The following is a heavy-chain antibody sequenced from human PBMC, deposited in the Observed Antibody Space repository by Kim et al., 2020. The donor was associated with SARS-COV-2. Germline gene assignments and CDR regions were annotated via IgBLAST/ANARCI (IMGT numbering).Heavy chain of an antibody. CDR1: GFTFTSSS. V-gene: IGHV1-58*02. CDR2: IVVGSGNT. D-gene: IGHD3-10*01. Sequence: SVKVSCKASGFTFTSSSMQWVRQARGQRLEWLGWIVVGSGNTNYAQKFLERVTITRNMSTSTAYMELSSLGSEDTAVYYCAAVRGASTGTTYYYYAMDVWGQGTTVTVSS. J-gene: IGHJ6*02. CDR3: AAVRGASTGTTYYYYAMDV.